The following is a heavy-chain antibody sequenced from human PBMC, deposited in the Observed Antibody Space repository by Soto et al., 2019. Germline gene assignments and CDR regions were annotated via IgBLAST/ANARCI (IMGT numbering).Heavy chain of an antibody. CDR1: GFTFDDYV. V-gene: IGHV3-9*01. Sequence: DVQLVESGGGLVQPGRSLRLSCAASGFTFDDYVMHWVRQAPGKGLEWVSGISWNSGSIGYADSVKGRFTISRDNAKNSLYLQMNSLRAEDTALYYCAKDSCSGGSCYGFDYWGQGTLVTVSS. J-gene: IGHJ4*02. CDR2: ISWNSGSI. CDR3: AKDSCSGGSCYGFDY. D-gene: IGHD2-15*01.